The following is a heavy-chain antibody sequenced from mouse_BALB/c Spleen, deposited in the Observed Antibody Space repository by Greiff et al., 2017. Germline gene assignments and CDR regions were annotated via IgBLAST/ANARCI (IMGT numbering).Heavy chain of an antibody. J-gene: IGHJ2*01. Sequence: EVQLQQSGPGLVKPSQSLSLTCTVTGYSITSDYAWNWIRQFPGNKLEWLGYISYSGSTSYNPSPKSRISITRDTSKNQFFLQLNSVTTEDTATYYCARRYYFDYWGQGTTLTVSS. V-gene: IGHV3-2*02. CDR2: ISYSGST. CDR3: ARRYYFDY. CDR1: GYSITSDYA.